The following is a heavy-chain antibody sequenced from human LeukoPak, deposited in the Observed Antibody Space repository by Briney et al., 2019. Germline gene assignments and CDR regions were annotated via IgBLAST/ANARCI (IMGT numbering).Heavy chain of an antibody. CDR2: MNPNSGDT. CDR3: ARAKRIAGAMAYYFDY. J-gene: IGHJ4*02. Sequence: ASVKVSCKASGYTFTSYDINWVRQATGQGLEWMGWMNPNSGDTGYAQKFQGRVTMTRNTSISTAYMELSSLRSEDTAEYYCARAKRIAGAMAYYFDYWGQGTLVTVSS. CDR1: GYTFTSYD. D-gene: IGHD6-13*01. V-gene: IGHV1-8*01.